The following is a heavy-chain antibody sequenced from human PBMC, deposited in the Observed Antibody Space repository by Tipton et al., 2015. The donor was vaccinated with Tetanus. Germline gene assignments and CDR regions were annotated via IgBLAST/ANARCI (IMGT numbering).Heavy chain of an antibody. CDR2: LDYSGNT. D-gene: IGHD2-2*01. CDR1: GGSISSSYYY. CDR3: AKSDRVTRTSWYFHD. Sequence: TLSLTSTVSGGSISSSYYYWGWIRQPPGKGLEWIGSLDYSGNTYYNSSLMSRVTISVDTSKNQFSLRLNSVTAVDTAVYYCAKSDRVTRTSWYFHDWGQGTLVTVSS. J-gene: IGHJ4*02. V-gene: IGHV4-39*01.